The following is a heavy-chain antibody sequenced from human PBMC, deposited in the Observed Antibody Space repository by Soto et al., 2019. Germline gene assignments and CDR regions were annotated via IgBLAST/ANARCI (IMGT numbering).Heavy chain of an antibody. V-gene: IGHV2-70*11. J-gene: IGHJ5*02. CDR1: GFSLSTSGMC. CDR3: ARTPDYGVSHWFDP. Sequence: GPTLVNPTQTLTLTCTFSGFSLSTSGMCVSWIRQPPGKALEWLARIDWDDDKYYSTSLKTRLTISKDTSKNQVVLTMTNMDPVDTATYYCARTPDYGVSHWFDPWGQGTLVTVSS. CDR2: IDWDDDK. D-gene: IGHD4-17*01.